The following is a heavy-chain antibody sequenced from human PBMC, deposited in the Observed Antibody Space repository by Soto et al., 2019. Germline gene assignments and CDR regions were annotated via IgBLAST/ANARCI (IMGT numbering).Heavy chain of an antibody. CDR3: ARHLLTISSGWYGDDY. J-gene: IGHJ4*02. D-gene: IGHD6-19*01. CDR2: IYYSGST. V-gene: IGHV4-39*01. CDR1: GGSISSSSYY. Sequence: PSETLSLTCTVSGGSISSSSYYWGWIRQPPGKGLEWIGSIYYSGSTYYNPSLKSRVTISVDTSKNQFSLKLSSVTAADTAVYYCARHLLTISSGWYGDDYWGQGTLVTVSS.